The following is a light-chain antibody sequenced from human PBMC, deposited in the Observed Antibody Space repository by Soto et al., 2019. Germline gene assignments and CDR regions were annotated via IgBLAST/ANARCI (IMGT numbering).Light chain of an antibody. CDR3: QAWDSNTAV. CDR2: QDR. V-gene: IGLV3-1*01. Sequence: SYELTQPPSVSVSPGQTASISCSGDKLGDKYACWYQQKPGQSPVLVIYQDRRRPSGIPERFSGSYSGNTATLTISETQAMDEADYYCQAWDSNTAVFGGGTKLTVL. J-gene: IGLJ2*01. CDR1: KLGDKY.